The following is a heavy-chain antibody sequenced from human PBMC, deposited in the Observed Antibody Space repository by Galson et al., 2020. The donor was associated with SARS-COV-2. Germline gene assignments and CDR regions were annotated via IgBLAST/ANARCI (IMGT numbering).Heavy chain of an antibody. CDR1: GGSMSRYY. J-gene: IGHJ3*01. CDR3: ARDYFGDYLDGFDV. V-gene: IGHV4-59*01. D-gene: IGHD4-17*01. Sequence: SETLSLTCTVSGGSMSRYYWTWIRQPPGKGLEWIGYILYGGSTEYNPSLKSQVTMSVDTSKNQFSLRLSSVTAADTAVYYCARDYFGDYLDGFDVWGQGTMVTVSS. CDR2: ILYGGST.